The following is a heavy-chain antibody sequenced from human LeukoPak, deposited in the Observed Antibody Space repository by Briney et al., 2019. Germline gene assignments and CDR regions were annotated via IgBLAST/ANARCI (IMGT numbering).Heavy chain of an antibody. CDR3: AKVVSSFWSGYFDYYYGMDV. J-gene: IGHJ6*02. Sequence: QTGGSLRLSCAASGFTFSSYAMSWVRQAPGKGLEWVSAISGSGGSTYYADSVKGRFTISRDNSKNTLYLQMNSLRAEDTAVYYCAKVVSSFWSGYFDYYYGMDVWGQGTTVTVSS. V-gene: IGHV3-23*01. CDR2: ISGSGGST. D-gene: IGHD3-3*01. CDR1: GFTFSSYA.